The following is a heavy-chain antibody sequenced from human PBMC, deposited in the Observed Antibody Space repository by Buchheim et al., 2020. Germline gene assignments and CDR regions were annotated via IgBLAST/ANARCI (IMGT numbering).Heavy chain of an antibody. CDR2: IYHSGST. CDR1: GGSISSSNW. J-gene: IGHJ3*02. Sequence: QVQLQESGPGLVKPSGTLSLTCAVSGGSISSSNWWSWVRQPPGQGLEWIGEIYHSGSTNYNPSLKSRVTISVDTSKIHSSLKLSSVTAADTAVYYCARLPSSSGKLKNNDAFDIWGQGT. D-gene: IGHD3-22*01. V-gene: IGHV4-4*02. CDR3: ARLPSSSGKLKNNDAFDI.